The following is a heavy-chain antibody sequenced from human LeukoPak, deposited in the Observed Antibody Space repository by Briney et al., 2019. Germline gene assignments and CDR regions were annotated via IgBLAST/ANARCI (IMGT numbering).Heavy chain of an antibody. CDR1: GFTFSSYA. CDR3: ATYRSGYFHLFDY. J-gene: IGHJ4*02. V-gene: IGHV3-23*01. CDR2: ISGSGGST. D-gene: IGHD3-22*01. Sequence: GGSLRLSCAASGFTFSSYAMSWVRQAPGKGREWVSAISGSGGSTYYADSVKGRFTISRDNSKNTLYLQMNSLRAEDTAVYYCATYRSGYFHLFDYWGQGTLVTVSS.